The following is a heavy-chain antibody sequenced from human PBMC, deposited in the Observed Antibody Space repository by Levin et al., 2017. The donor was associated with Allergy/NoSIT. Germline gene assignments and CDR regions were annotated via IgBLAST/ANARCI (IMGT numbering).Heavy chain of an antibody. D-gene: IGHD5-12*01. V-gene: IGHV3-7*01. CDR3: ARDSRRGYSGYDDYYYDYGMDV. CDR1: GFTFSSYW. J-gene: IGHJ6*02. Sequence: GGSLRLSCAASGFTFSSYWMSWVRQAPGKGLEWVANIKQDGSEKYYVDSVKGRFTISRDNAKNSLYLQMNSLRAEDTAVYYCARDSRRGYSGYDDYYYDYGMDVWGQGTTVTVSS. CDR2: IKQDGSEK.